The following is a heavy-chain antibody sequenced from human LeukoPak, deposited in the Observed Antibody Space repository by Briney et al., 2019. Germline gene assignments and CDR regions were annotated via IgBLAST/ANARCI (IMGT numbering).Heavy chain of an antibody. CDR1: GFTFSSYA. D-gene: IGHD6-13*01. V-gene: IGHV3-30*04. CDR3: ARAQLPYSSSAAHDY. J-gene: IGHJ4*02. Sequence: GGSLRLSCAASGFTFSSYAMHWVRQAPGKGLEWVAVISYDGSNKYYADSVKGRFIISRDNSKNTLYLQMNSLRAEDTAVYYCARAQLPYSSSAAHDYWGQGTLVTVSS. CDR2: ISYDGSNK.